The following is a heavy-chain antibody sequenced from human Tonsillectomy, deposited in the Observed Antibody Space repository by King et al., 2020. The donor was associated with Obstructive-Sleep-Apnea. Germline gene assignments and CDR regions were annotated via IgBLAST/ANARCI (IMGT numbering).Heavy chain of an antibody. J-gene: IGHJ2*01. Sequence: VQLVESGGGLVQPGGSLRLSCAASGFTFSSYWMHWVRQPPGKGRVWVSRIISVGSSTNYADSVKGRFTISRDNAKNTLFLQMNSLRAEDTAVWYCAREGTVTGGRYFDLWGRGTLVTVSS. CDR2: IISVGSST. V-gene: IGHV3-74*01. D-gene: IGHD4-17*01. CDR3: AREGTVTGGRYFDL. CDR1: GFTFSSYW.